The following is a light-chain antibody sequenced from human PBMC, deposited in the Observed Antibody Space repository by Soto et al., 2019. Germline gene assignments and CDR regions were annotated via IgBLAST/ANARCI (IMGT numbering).Light chain of an antibody. J-gene: IGLJ1*01. CDR2: DVS. CDR1: SSDVGGSNG. Sequence: QSALTQPPSVSGSPGQSVSISCTGPSSDVGGSNGVSWYQQPPGTAPKLIIYDVSNRPSGVPDRFSGSKSGNTASLIISGLQAEDEGDYYCSSYTSSSTYVFGTGTKVTVL. V-gene: IGLV2-18*02. CDR3: SSYTSSSTYV.